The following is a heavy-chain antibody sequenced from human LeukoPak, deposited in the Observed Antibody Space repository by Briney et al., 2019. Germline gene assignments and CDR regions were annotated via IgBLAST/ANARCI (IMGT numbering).Heavy chain of an antibody. D-gene: IGHD5-18*01. CDR1: GYTFTGHH. CDR2: TKLYSGAS. Sequence: GASVKVSCKAAGYTFTGHHIHWVRQAPGQGLEWMGLTKLYSGASNYAQKFQGRVTLTRDTSINTAYMELSSLRSDDTAVYYCARDDGGYNTDYWGQGTLVTVSS. J-gene: IGHJ4*02. CDR3: ARDDGGYNTDY. V-gene: IGHV1-2*02.